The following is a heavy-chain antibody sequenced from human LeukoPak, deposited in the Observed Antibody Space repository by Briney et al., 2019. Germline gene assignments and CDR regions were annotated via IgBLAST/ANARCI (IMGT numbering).Heavy chain of an antibody. CDR2: IYPSDSDT. CDR3: ASRGGKSYFHT. CDR1: GYSFTSYW. J-gene: IGHJ1*01. D-gene: IGHD1-26*01. V-gene: IGHV5-51*01. Sequence: GASLQISCKGSGYSFTSYWIGWVRQMPGKGLEWMGIIYPSDSDTRYSPSFQGQVTISADKSISTAYLQWSSLKASDTAVYYCASRGGKSYFHTWGQGTLVTVSS.